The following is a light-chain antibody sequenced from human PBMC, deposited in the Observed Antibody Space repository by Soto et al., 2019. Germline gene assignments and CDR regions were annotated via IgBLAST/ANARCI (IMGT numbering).Light chain of an antibody. V-gene: IGKV1-6*01. Sequence: AIQMTQSPSSLSASVGDRVTITCRASQGIRNDLGWYQQKPGKAPKLLIYAASSLQSGVPSRFSGSGSGPDFTLTISSLQPDDFGNYYCLPDYNSHRTLGQGTKVDIK. J-gene: IGKJ1*01. CDR3: LPDYNSHRT. CDR1: QGIRND. CDR2: AAS.